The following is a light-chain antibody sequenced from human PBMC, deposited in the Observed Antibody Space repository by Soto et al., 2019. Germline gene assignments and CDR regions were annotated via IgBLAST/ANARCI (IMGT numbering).Light chain of an antibody. CDR1: SSNIGAGYD. Sequence: QSALTQPPSVSGAPGQRVTISCTGSSSNIGAGYDIHWYQQLPGTAPKLLIYGNSNRPSGVPDRFSGSKSGSSGSLAITGLQVEDEADYYCQSYDKSLSGYRIFGGGTKLTVL. J-gene: IGLJ2*01. V-gene: IGLV1-40*01. CDR2: GNS. CDR3: QSYDKSLSGYRI.